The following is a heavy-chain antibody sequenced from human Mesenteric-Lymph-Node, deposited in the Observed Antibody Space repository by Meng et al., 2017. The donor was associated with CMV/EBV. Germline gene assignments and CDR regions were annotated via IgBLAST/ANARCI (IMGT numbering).Heavy chain of an antibody. CDR2: INHSGST. D-gene: IGHD3-10*01. Sequence: GYYWSWIRQPPGKGLEWIGEINHSGSTNYNPSLKSRVTISVDTSKNQFSLKLSSVTAADTAVYYCARGRIYYYGSGSYHRADAFDIWGQGTMVTVSS. CDR3: ARGRIYYYGSGSYHRADAFDI. CDR1: GYY. V-gene: IGHV4-34*01. J-gene: IGHJ3*02.